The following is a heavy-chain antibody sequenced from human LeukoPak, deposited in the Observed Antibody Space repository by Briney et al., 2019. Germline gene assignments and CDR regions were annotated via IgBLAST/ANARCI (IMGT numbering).Heavy chain of an antibody. J-gene: IGHJ4*02. V-gene: IGHV4-34*01. CDR3: ARFVPNKQLVFDY. D-gene: IGHD6-6*01. Sequence: SETLSLTCAVYGGSFSGYYWSWIRRPPGKGLECIGEINHSGSTNYNPSLKSRVTISVDTSKNQFSLKLSSVTAADTAVYYCARFVPNKQLVFDYWGQGTLVTVSS. CDR1: GGSFSGYY. CDR2: INHSGST.